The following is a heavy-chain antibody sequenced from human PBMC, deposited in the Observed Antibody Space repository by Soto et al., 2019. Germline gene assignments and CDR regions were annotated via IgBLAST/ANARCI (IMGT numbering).Heavy chain of an antibody. CDR3: ASATLAYCGGDCYRPDAFDI. CDR2: IIPIFGTA. Sequence: QVQLVQSGAEVKKPGSSVKVSCKASGGTFSSYAISRVRQAPGQGLEWMGGIIPIFGTANYAQKFQGRVTITADESTGTAFMELSSLRSEDTAVYYCASATLAYCGGDCYRPDAFDIWGQGTMVTVSS. J-gene: IGHJ3*02. V-gene: IGHV1-69*01. CDR1: GGTFSSYA. D-gene: IGHD2-21*02.